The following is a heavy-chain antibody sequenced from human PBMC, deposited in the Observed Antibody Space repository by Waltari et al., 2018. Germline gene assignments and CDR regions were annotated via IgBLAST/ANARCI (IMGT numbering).Heavy chain of an antibody. CDR3: APSSNERESYDYVWGGYRLSGAFDA. J-gene: IGHJ3*01. D-gene: IGHD3-16*02. CDR1: GFDFSDYE. Sequence: EVQLVEAGGGLVQPGGSLRLTCAASGFDFSDYEMNWVRHAPGKGLECVSSISGSGYPFYYADSVKGRFPIARDNGKKFLYLQMNSLRTEDTALYYCAPSSNERESYDYVWGGYRLSGAFDAWGQGTVVTVSS. CDR2: ISGSGYPF. V-gene: IGHV3-48*03.